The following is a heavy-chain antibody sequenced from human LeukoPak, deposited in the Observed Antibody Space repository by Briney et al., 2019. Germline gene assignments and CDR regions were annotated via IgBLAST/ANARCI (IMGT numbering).Heavy chain of an antibody. CDR3: ARQIAAAGEAFHY. Sequence: GRSLRLSCAASGFTFSSYAMHGVRQAPGKGLEWGAVISYDGSNKYYADSVKGRFTISSDNSKNTLYLQMNSLRAEDTAVYYCARQIAAAGEAFHYWGQGTLVTVSS. D-gene: IGHD6-13*01. CDR2: ISYDGSNK. CDR1: GFTFSSYA. J-gene: IGHJ4*02. V-gene: IGHV3-30*01.